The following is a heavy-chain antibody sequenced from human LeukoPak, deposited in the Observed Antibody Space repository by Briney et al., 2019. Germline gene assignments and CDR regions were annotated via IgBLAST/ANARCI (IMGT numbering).Heavy chain of an antibody. CDR2: IRDDGSYK. CDR1: GFTFSSYG. D-gene: IGHD4-23*01. CDR3: AKDSGNPGGYYLDY. Sequence: GGSLRPSCAAPGFTFSSYGMHWVRQAPGKGLEWVAFIRDDGSYKYYADSVKGRFTISRDNSKNTLYLQMNSLRTEDTAVYYCAKDSGNPGGYYLDYWGQGTLVTVSS. J-gene: IGHJ4*02. V-gene: IGHV3-30*02.